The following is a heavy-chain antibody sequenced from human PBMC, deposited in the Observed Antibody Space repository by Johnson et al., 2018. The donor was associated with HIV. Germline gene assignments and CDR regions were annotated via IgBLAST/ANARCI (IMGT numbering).Heavy chain of an antibody. D-gene: IGHD2-21*02. J-gene: IGHJ3*02. Sequence: QVQLVESGGGVVQPGGSLRLSCAASGFSFSSYAIHWVRQAPGKGLEGVAIIAYDGSKKYYADYEKGRFTISRDNSKNTLYLQMNSLKAEDSAVYYCAKDWLRWVLTADAFDIWGQGTMVTVSS. CDR1: GFSFSSYA. CDR2: IAYDGSKK. CDR3: AKDWLRWVLTADAFDI. V-gene: IGHV3-30*02.